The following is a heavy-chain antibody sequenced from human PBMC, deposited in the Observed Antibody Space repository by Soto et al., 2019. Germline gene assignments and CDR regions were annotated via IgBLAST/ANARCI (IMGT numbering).Heavy chain of an antibody. CDR3: VRRSGQAAHILFDP. J-gene: IGHJ5*02. CDR1: GGTFSSYA. CDR2: IIPIFGTA. D-gene: IGHD6-6*01. V-gene: IGHV1-69*01. Sequence: QVQLVQSGAEVKKPGSSVKVSCKSSGGTFSSYAISWVRQATGQGLEWMGGIIPIFGTANYAQKFQGRVTITADESTSTAYMELISLRSEDTAVYYSVRRSGQAAHILFDPWGQGTLVTVSS.